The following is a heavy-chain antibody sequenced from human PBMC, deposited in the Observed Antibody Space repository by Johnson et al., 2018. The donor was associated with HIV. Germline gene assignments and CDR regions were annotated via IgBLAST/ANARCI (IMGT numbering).Heavy chain of an antibody. CDR3: AKDDKLGVWYSDAFDV. D-gene: IGHD6-19*01. Sequence: QVQLVESGGGVVQPGESLRLSCAASGFTFANYGMHWVRQAPGKGLEWVAFTAHDESITHYADSVKGRFTMSRDNSKSTLNLQMNSLRAEDTAIYYCAKDDKLGVWYSDAFDVWGQGTVVTVSS. V-gene: IGHV3-30*02. J-gene: IGHJ3*01. CDR2: TAHDESIT. CDR1: GFTFANYG.